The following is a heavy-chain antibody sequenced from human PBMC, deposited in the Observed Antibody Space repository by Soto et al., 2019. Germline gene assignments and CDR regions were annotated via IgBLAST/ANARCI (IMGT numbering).Heavy chain of an antibody. CDR3: EKHPRTTVTNLDY. Sequence: SETLSLTCTVSGGSISSYYWSWIRQPPGKGLEWIGYIYYSGSTYYNPSLKSRVTISVDTSKNQFSLKLSSVTAADTAVYYCEKHPRTTVTNLDYGAKEP. V-gene: IGHV4-59*04. CDR2: IYYSGST. J-gene: IGHJ4*01. CDR1: GGSISSYY. D-gene: IGHD4-17*01.